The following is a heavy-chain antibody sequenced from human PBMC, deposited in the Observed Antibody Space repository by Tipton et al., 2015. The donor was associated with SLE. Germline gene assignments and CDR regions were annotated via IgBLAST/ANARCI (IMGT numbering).Heavy chain of an antibody. Sequence: LRLSCTVSGGSISSYYWSWIRQPLGKGLEWIGYIYTSGSTNYNPSLKSRVTMSVDTSKNQFSLKLSSVTAADTAVYYCARDGMAGGYFQHWGQGTLVTVSS. D-gene: IGHD6-13*01. J-gene: IGHJ1*01. CDR3: ARDGMAGGYFQH. CDR2: IYTSGST. V-gene: IGHV4-4*08. CDR1: GGSISSYY.